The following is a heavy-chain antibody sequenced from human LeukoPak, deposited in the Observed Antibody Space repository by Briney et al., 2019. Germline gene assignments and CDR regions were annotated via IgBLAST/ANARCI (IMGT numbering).Heavy chain of an antibody. CDR1: GFTFSDYD. D-gene: IGHD5-18*01. Sequence: GGSLRLPCSASGFTFSDYDMYWVRQAPGKGLEYVSAISSNGDNTYYVDSVKGRFTISRDSAKNTLYLQMNSLRAEDTAVYYCVRDGYSYGFMLAFDIWGLGTRVTVSS. CDR2: ISSNGDNT. J-gene: IGHJ3*02. CDR3: VRDGYSYGFMLAFDI. V-gene: IGHV3-64*03.